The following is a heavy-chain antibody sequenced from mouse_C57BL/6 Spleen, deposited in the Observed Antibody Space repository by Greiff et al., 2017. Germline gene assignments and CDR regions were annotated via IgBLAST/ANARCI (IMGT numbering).Heavy chain of an antibody. CDR3: AKNGNYEGWYFDV. D-gene: IGHD2-1*01. Sequence: VKLQESGPGLVQPSQSLSITCTVSGFSLTSYGVHWVRQSPGKGLEWLGVIWRGGSTDYNAAFMSRLSITKDNSKSQVFFKTNRLQADDTAIYYCAKNGNYEGWYFDVWGTGTTVTVSS. CDR2: IWRGGST. J-gene: IGHJ1*03. V-gene: IGHV2-5*01. CDR1: GFSLTSYG.